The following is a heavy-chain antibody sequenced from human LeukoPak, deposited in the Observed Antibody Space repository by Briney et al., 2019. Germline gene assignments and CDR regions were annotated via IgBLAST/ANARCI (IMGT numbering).Heavy chain of an antibody. V-gene: IGHV3-30*02. CDR2: IRYDGSNK. CDR1: GFTFSSYG. Sequence: PGGSLRLSCAASGFTFSSYGMHWVRQAPGKGLEWVAFIRYDGSNKYYADSVKGRFTISRDNSKNTLYLQMNSLRPEDTAVYYCTREWGTAADYWGQGTLVTVSS. J-gene: IGHJ4*02. D-gene: IGHD6-13*01. CDR3: TREWGTAADY.